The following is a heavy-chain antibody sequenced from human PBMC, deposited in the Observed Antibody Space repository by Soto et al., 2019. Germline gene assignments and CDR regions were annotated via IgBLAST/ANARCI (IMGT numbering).Heavy chain of an antibody. CDR3: AKDNRKIVRGVYTLYYYYYMDV. D-gene: IGHD3-10*01. CDR2: ISWNSGSI. V-gene: IGHV3-9*01. J-gene: IGHJ6*03. Sequence: GGSLRLSCAASGFTFDDYAMHWVRQAPGKGLEWVSGISWNSGSIGYADSVKGRFTISRDNAKNSLYLQMNSLRAEDTALYYCAKDNRKIVRGVYTLYYYYYMDVWGKGTTVTVSS. CDR1: GFTFDDYA.